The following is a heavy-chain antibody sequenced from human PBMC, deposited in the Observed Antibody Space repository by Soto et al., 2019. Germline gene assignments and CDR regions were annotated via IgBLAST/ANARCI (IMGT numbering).Heavy chain of an antibody. CDR3: ARGSYCSGGSCYGIDY. D-gene: IGHD2-15*01. CDR2: IWYDGSNK. Sequence: QVQLVESGGGVVQPGRSLRLSCAASGFTFSSYGMHWVRQAPGKGLEWVAVIWYDGSNKYYADSVKGRFTISRDNSKNTLYLQMNSLRAEDTAVYYCARGSYCSGGSCYGIDYWGQGTLVTVSS. J-gene: IGHJ4*02. V-gene: IGHV3-33*01. CDR1: GFTFSSYG.